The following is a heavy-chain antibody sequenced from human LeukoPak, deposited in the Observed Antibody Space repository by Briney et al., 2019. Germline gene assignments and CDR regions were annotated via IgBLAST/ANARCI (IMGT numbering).Heavy chain of an antibody. D-gene: IGHD3-10*01. Sequence: PSETLSLTCAVYGGSFSGYYWSWIRQPPGKGLEWIGEINHSGSTNYNPSLKSRVTISVDTSKNQFSLKLSSVTAADTAVYYCARGPNKTLGRITMVRGVKSLDYWGQGTLVTVSS. V-gene: IGHV4-34*01. J-gene: IGHJ4*02. CDR2: INHSGST. CDR3: ARGPNKTLGRITMVRGVKSLDY. CDR1: GGSFSGYY.